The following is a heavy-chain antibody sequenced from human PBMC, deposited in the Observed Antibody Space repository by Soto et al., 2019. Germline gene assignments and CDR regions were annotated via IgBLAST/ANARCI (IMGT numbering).Heavy chain of an antibody. D-gene: IGHD3-16*01. CDR1: GGSISSYY. Sequence: PSETLSLTCTVSGGSISSYYWSWIRQPPGKGLEWIGYIYYSGSTNYNPSLKSRVTISVDTSKNQFSLKLSSVTAADTAVYYCARVGRGRALDYWGQGTLVTVSS. CDR2: IYYSGST. V-gene: IGHV4-59*01. J-gene: IGHJ4*02. CDR3: ARVGRGRALDY.